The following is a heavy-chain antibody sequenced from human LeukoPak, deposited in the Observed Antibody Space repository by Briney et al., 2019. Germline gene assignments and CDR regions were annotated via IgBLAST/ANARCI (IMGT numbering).Heavy chain of an antibody. CDR3: ARGSGWYFY. V-gene: IGHV4-59*01. D-gene: IGHD6-19*01. CDR1: GGSISSYY. Sequence: SETLSLTCTVSGGSISSYYWSWIRQPPGKGLEWIGYIYYTGSTNYNPSLKSRVTISVDTSKNQFSLKLSSVTAADTAVYYCARGSGWYFYWGQGTLVTVSS. CDR2: IYYTGST. J-gene: IGHJ4*02.